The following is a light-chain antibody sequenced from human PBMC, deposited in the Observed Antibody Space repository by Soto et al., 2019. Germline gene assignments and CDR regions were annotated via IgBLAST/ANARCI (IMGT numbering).Light chain of an antibody. Sequence: DIQMTQSPSSLSASVGDRVTITCQASQDISNYLNWYQQKPGKAPKLLIYDASNLETGVPSMFSGNGSVTDFTFTISSLHPEDISTYYCQQYDNLPLTFGGGTKVEIK. CDR2: DAS. CDR1: QDISNY. J-gene: IGKJ4*01. V-gene: IGKV1-33*01. CDR3: QQYDNLPLT.